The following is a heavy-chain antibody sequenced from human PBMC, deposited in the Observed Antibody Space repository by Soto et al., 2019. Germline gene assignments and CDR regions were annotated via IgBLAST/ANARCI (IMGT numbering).Heavy chain of an antibody. V-gene: IGHV1-24*01. CDR3: ATADVRFYYYYGMDV. D-gene: IGHD3-16*01. CDR2: FDPEDGET. CDR1: GYTLTELS. Sequence: AASVIVSCKVSGYTLTELSMHWVRQAPGKGLEWMGGFDPEDGETIYAQKFQGRVTMTEDTSTDTAYMELSSLRSEDTAVYYCATADVRFYYYYGMDVWGQGTTVTVSS. J-gene: IGHJ6*02.